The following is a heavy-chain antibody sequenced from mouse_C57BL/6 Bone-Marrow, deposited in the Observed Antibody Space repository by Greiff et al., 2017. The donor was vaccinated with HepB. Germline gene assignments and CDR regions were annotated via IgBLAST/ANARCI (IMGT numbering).Heavy chain of an antibody. Sequence: QVQLQQPGAELVRPGTSVKLSCKASGYTFTSYWMSWVQQRPGKGLEWIGVIDPSDSYTNYNQKFKGKATLTVDKSSSTDYMQLSSRTSDDSAVYYCERGGGYYYGRFDDWGQGATLTESS. V-gene: IGHV1-59*01. CDR1: GYTFTSYW. CDR2: IDPSDSYT. D-gene: IGHD1-1*01. J-gene: IGHJ2*01. CDR3: ERGGGYYYGRFDD.